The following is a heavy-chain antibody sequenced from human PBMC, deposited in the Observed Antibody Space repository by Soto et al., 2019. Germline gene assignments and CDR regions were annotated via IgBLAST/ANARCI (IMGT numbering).Heavy chain of an antibody. CDR3: AREDYDRNWFDS. CDR2: IRSDGRSA. V-gene: IGHV3-11*06. J-gene: IGHJ5*01. D-gene: IGHD3-3*01. CDR1: GFYFGDYY. Sequence: QVQLVESGGGLVQPGGSLRLSCAASGFYFGDYYMNWIRQAPGKGLEWLSYIRSDGRSASYADSVQGRFTIARDNAKNSLYLQINNLRAEHTAIYYCAREDYDRNWFDSWGQGTLVTVA.